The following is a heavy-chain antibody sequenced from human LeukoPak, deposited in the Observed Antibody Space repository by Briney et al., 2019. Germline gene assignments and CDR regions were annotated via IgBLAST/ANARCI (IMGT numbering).Heavy chain of an antibody. J-gene: IGHJ3*02. CDR2: ISGYNGNA. V-gene: IGHV1-18*01. CDR1: GYTFTNYG. D-gene: IGHD2-2*01. Sequence: GASVKVSCKASGYTFTNYGLSRVRQAPGQGLEWMGWISGYNGNATYTQKLQGRVIMTTDTSTTTAYMDLRSLRSDDTAVYYCARDAGYCSSETCYDDAFEIWGQGTMVTVSS. CDR3: ARDAGYCSSETCYDDAFEI.